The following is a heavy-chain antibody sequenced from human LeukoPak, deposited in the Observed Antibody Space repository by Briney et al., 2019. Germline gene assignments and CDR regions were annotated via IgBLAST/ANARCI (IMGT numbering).Heavy chain of an antibody. CDR2: IYTSGST. CDR1: GGSISSYY. Sequence: SETLSLTCTVSGGSISSYYWSWIRQPAGKGLEWIGRIYTSGSTNYNPSLKSRVTMSVDTSKNQFSLKLSSVTAADTAVYYCARVLPLTTNFWSGYQPLLTYYYMDVWGKGTTVTVSS. J-gene: IGHJ6*03. D-gene: IGHD3-3*01. V-gene: IGHV4-4*07. CDR3: ARVLPLTTNFWSGYQPLLTYYYMDV.